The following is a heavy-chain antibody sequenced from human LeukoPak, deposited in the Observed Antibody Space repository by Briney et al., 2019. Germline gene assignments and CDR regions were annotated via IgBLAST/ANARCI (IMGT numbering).Heavy chain of an antibody. Sequence: PGRSLRLSCAASGFTFDDYAMHWVRQAPGKGLEWVSGISWNSGTIGYADSVKGRFTISRDNAKNSLYLQMNSLRAEDTAVYYCARWSLGDYWGQGTLVTVSS. J-gene: IGHJ4*02. CDR3: ARWSLGDY. CDR1: GFTFDDYA. V-gene: IGHV3-9*01. D-gene: IGHD5-24*01. CDR2: ISWNSGTI.